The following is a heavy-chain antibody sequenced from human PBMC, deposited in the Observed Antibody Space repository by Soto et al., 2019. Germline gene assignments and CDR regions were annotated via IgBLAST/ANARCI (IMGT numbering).Heavy chain of an antibody. V-gene: IGHV3-7*01. CDR3: ARGGGHFGS. J-gene: IGHJ4*02. CDR2: IKLDGSEK. D-gene: IGHD3-10*01. Sequence: EVQLVESGGGLVQPGGSLRLSCAASGFTFSNYWMSWVRQAPGKGLEWVANIKLDGSEKYYVDSVKGRFTISRDNAKNSLYLQMNGLRAEDSAVYFCARGGGHFGSWGQGTLVTVSS. CDR1: GFTFSNYW.